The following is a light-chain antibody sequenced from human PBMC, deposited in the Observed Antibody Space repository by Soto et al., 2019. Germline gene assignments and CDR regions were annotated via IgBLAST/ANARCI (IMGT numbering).Light chain of an antibody. V-gene: IGKV3-11*01. Sequence: EIGLTQTPATLSLAPGERATLSCRASQFLSSYLAWYQQKPGQPPRLLIYDTSNRATGIPARFSGSRSGTDFTLTISILEPEDIAVYYCQQYTHWPLTFGQGTKVDIK. CDR1: QFLSSY. J-gene: IGKJ1*01. CDR3: QQYTHWPLT. CDR2: DTS.